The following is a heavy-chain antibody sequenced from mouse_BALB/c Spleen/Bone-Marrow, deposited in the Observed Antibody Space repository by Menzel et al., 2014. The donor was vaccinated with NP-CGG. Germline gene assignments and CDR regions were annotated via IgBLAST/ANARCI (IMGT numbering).Heavy chain of an antibody. Sequence: EVLLVESGGVLVKPGGSLKLSCPASGFTFSTYAMSWVRQSPEKRLEWVAEISSGGSYTYYPDTVTGRFTISRDNAKNTLYLEMSSLRSEDTAMYYCARDGYGSSDWGQGTLVTVSA. D-gene: IGHD1-1*01. V-gene: IGHV5-9-4*01. CDR3: ARDGYGSSD. J-gene: IGHJ3*01. CDR2: ISSGGSYT. CDR1: GFTFSTYA.